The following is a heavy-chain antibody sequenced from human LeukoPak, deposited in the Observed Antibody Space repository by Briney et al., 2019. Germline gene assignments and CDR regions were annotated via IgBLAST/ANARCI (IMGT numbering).Heavy chain of an antibody. V-gene: IGHV3-21*01. Sequence: GGSLRLSCAASEFTFSSYNMNWVRQAPGKGLEWVSSITSSGIYIYYADSVKGRFTISRDNAKNSLYLQMNSLRDDDTAVYYCAIAFSSDWDYWGQGTQVTVSS. D-gene: IGHD6-25*01. CDR1: EFTFSSYN. CDR2: ITSSGIYI. J-gene: IGHJ4*02. CDR3: AIAFSSDWDY.